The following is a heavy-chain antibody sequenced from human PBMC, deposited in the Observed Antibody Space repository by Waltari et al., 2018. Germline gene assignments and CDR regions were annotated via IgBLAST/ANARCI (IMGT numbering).Heavy chain of an antibody. V-gene: IGHV3-48*04. D-gene: IGHD3-10*01. CDR1: GVTFSSYS. CDR3: ARGTPGFFDI. J-gene: IGHJ3*02. CDR2: ITASGGAI. Sequence: EVQLVESGGGLVQPGGSLSLSCAASGVTFSSYSMNWVLQAPGKGLEWISYITASGGAIYYADSVKGRFSISRDGAKKSLYLQMNSLRAEDTAVYYCARGTPGFFDIWGQGTMVTVSS.